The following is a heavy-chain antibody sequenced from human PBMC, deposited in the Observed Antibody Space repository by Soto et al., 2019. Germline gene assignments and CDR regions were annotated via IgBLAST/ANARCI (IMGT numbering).Heavy chain of an antibody. J-gene: IGHJ1*01. CDR2: INPSGGST. V-gene: IGHV1-46*01. CDR1: GYTFTSYY. D-gene: IGHD2-15*01. Sequence: QVQLVQSGAEVKKPGASVKVSCKASGYTFTSYYMHWVRQAPGQGLEWMGIINPSGGSTSYAQKFQGRVTMTRDTSTSTVYMELSSLRSEDTAVYYCARPYCSGGSCKYFQHWGQGTLVTVSS. CDR3: ARPYCSGGSCKYFQH.